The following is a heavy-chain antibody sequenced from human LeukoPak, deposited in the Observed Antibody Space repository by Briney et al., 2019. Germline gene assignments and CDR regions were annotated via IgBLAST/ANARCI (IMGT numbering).Heavy chain of an antibody. Sequence: SETLSLTCAVYGGSLRRLHWRWLRHPPGKGLEWLGEFNHSGSPNHNPPRKRRVPISLDTSQNQFSLTKRPATAADTALYYCSRGRLIYLVRGVMSFDYWGQGTLVTVSS. CDR3: SRGRLIYLVRGVMSFDY. J-gene: IGHJ4*02. CDR2: FNHSGSP. CDR1: GGSLRRLH. D-gene: IGHD3-10*01. V-gene: IGHV4-34*01.